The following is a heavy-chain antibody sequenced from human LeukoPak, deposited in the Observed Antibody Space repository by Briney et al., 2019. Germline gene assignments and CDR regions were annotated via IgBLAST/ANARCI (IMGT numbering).Heavy chain of an antibody. Sequence: PGGSLRLSCAASGFTFSSYWMSWVRQAPGKGLEWVANIKQDGSEKYYVDSVKGRFTISRDNAKNSLYLQMSSLRAEDTAVYYCARDRRGYSYGYSRRGMDVWGQGTTVTVSS. D-gene: IGHD5-18*01. V-gene: IGHV3-7*01. CDR2: IKQDGSEK. CDR3: ARDRRGYSYGYSRRGMDV. CDR1: GFTFSSYW. J-gene: IGHJ6*02.